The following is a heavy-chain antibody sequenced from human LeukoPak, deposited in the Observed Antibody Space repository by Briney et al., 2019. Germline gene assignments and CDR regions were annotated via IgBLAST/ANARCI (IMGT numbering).Heavy chain of an antibody. CDR2: IYYSGST. V-gene: IGHV4-59*01. CDR1: GFTFSDYY. CDR3: AKVAWGGSGNFDD. D-gene: IGHD1-26*01. Sequence: GSLRLSCAASGFTFSDYYMSWIRQPPGKGLEWIGYIYYSGSTNYNPSLESRVTISIDTSKNQFFLKLSSVTAADTAVYYCAKVAWGGSGNFDDWGQGTLVTVSS. J-gene: IGHJ4*02.